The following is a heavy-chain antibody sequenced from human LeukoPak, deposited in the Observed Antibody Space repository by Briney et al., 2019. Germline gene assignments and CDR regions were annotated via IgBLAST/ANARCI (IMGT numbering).Heavy chain of an antibody. CDR1: GFTFSSYA. J-gene: IGHJ4*02. Sequence: GGSLRLSCAASGFTFSSYALSWVRQAPGNGLEWVSSLSGSGYNTYYADSVKGRFTISRDNSKNTVYLQMNSLRAEDTAVYYCAKDPYGTRYFDYWGQGTLVTVSS. V-gene: IGHV3-23*01. CDR3: AKDPYGTRYFDY. CDR2: LSGSGYNT. D-gene: IGHD2-2*01.